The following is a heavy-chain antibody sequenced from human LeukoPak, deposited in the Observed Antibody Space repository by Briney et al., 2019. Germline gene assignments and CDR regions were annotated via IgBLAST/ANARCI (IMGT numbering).Heavy chain of an antibody. D-gene: IGHD2-21*02. J-gene: IGHJ4*02. Sequence: ASVKVSCKASGGTLSSYAFSWMRQAPGQGLEWMGRIIPIYDPVDYAQRFQGRVTITADESTNTVYMELNSLTFEDTAVYYCAREPLGCGGDCHFDYWGQGTLVNVSS. CDR1: GGTLSSYA. CDR2: IIPIYDPV. CDR3: AREPLGCGGDCHFDY. V-gene: IGHV1-69*13.